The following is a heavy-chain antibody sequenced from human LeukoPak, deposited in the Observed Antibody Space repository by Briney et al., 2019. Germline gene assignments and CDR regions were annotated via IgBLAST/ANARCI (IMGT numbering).Heavy chain of an antibody. CDR3: AKGDSSGYPNTPFDY. J-gene: IGHJ4*02. V-gene: IGHV3-7*03. Sequence: PGGSLRLSCAASGFTFSSSWMSWVRQAPGKGLEWVANIKQDGSEKYYVNSVKGRFTISRDNAKNTLYLQMNSLRAEDTAVYYCAKGDSSGYPNTPFDYWGQGTLVTVSS. CDR1: GFTFSSSW. D-gene: IGHD3-22*01. CDR2: IKQDGSEK.